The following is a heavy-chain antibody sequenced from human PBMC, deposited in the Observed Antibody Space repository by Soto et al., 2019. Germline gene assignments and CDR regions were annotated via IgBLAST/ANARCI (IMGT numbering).Heavy chain of an antibody. Sequence: PSETLSLTCAVSGGSIGGAGYSWSWIRQPPGGGLDWIGYIYESGTILYNPSLKTRLTISLNWSDKQFSLTLNSVTAADTAVYYCARAQFYSGSGNYHNLMFDPGGQGTQVTVSS. V-gene: IGHV4-30-2*01. CDR3: ARAQFYSGSGNYHNLMFDP. CDR1: GGSIGGAGYS. J-gene: IGHJ5*02. CDR2: IYESGTI. D-gene: IGHD3-10*01.